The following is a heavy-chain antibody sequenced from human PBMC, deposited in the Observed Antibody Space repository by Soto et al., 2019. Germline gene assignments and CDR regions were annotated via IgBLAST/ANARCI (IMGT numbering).Heavy chain of an antibody. CDR1: GFTFDDYA. D-gene: IGHD6-13*01. J-gene: IGHJ1*01. V-gene: IGHV3-9*01. CDR2: INWNSGSI. CDR3: VKDESINWYSGHFRH. Sequence: GGSLRLSGAASGFTFDDYAMHWVGQVPGKGLERVSGINWNSGSIGYGDSVKGRFAISRDNAKNSLHLQMNSLSAEDTAFYYCVKDESINWYSGHFRHWGQGTLVTVSS.